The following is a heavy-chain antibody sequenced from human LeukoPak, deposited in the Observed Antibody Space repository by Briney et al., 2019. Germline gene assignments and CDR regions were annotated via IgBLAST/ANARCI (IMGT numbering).Heavy chain of an antibody. CDR2: ISASGDVT. Sequence: PGGSLRLSCAASGFTFSKFPMGWVRQAPGRGLEWVSAISASGDVTFYADSLRGRFTISRDNSKNTLYLQMNSLRAEDTAVYYCAKREYYDSSGRGSWAFDIWGQGTMVTVSS. V-gene: IGHV3-23*01. CDR3: AKREYYDSSGRGSWAFDI. D-gene: IGHD3-22*01. J-gene: IGHJ3*02. CDR1: GFTFSKFP.